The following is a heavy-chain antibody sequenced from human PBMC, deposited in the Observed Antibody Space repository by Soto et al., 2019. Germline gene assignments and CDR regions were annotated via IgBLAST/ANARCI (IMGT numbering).Heavy chain of an antibody. CDR3: ARLTMAQDAFDI. D-gene: IGHD3-10*01. CDR1: GYTFTSYG. Sequence: QVQLEQSGAEVKKPGASVKVSCKASGYTFTSYGISWVRQAPGQVLDWMGWISAYNGKTNYAQKLQGRVTMTTDTSTSTAYMELRSLRSDDTAVYYCARLTMAQDAFDIWGQGTMVTVSS. V-gene: IGHV1-18*01. CDR2: ISAYNGKT. J-gene: IGHJ3*02.